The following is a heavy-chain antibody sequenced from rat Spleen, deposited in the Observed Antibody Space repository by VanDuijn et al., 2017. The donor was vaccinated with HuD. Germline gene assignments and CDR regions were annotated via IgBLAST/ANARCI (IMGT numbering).Heavy chain of an antibody. J-gene: IGHJ2*01. CDR2: ITNAGGNV. V-gene: IGHV5-31*01. Sequence: EVQLVESGGGLVQPGRSLKLSCVASGFTFKNYWMSWIRQAPGKGLEWVASITNAGGNVYYLDSVKGRFTISRDNAQNTLYLQMNSLRSEDTATYYWTGPFDYWGQGVMVTVSS. CDR1: GFTFKNYW. CDR3: TGPFDY.